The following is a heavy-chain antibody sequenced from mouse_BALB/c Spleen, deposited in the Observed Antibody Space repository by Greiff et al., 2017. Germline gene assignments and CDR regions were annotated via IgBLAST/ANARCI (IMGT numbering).Heavy chain of an antibody. V-gene: IGHV5-4*02. Sequence: EVQLVESGGGLVKPGGSLKLSCAASGFTFSDYYMYWVRQTPEKRLEWVATISDGGSYTYYPDSVKGRFTISRDNAKNNLYLQMSSLKSEDTAMYYCAREGASYGSSYYFDYWGQGTTLTVSS. D-gene: IGHD1-1*01. J-gene: IGHJ2*01. CDR3: AREGASYGSSYYFDY. CDR1: GFTFSDYY. CDR2: ISDGGSYT.